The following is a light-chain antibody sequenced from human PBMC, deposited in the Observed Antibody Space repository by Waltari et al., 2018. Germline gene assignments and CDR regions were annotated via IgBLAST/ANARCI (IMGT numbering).Light chain of an antibody. CDR2: EVS. J-gene: IGLJ3*02. CDR3: TSYITTRGDWV. Sequence: QSALPQPASVSGSPGQSVTISCTATSSEVGGSNFVSWHQQHPGKAPQLPIYEVSNRPSGVSNRFSGSKSGNTASLTISGLQAEDEADYYCTSYITTRGDWVFGGGTKLTVL. V-gene: IGLV2-14*01. CDR1: SSEVGGSNF.